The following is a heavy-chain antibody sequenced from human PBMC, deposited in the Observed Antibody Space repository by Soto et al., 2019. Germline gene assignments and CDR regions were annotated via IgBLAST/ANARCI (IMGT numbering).Heavy chain of an antibody. J-gene: IGHJ6*02. CDR2: IYHSGST. D-gene: IGHD2-15*01. CDR3: ARSLYCSGGSCSPLRGSDV. Sequence: PSETLSLTCTVSGYSISSGYYWGWIRQPPGKGLEWIGTIYHSGSTYYTPSLKSRVTISVDTSTNHFSLKLNSVTAADTAVYYCARSLYCSGGSCSPLRGSDVWGRGTTVTGSS. CDR1: GYSISSGYY. V-gene: IGHV4-38-2*02.